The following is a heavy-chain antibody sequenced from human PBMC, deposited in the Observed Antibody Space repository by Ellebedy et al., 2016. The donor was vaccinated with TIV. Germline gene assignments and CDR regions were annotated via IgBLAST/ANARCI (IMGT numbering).Heavy chain of an antibody. D-gene: IGHD2-2*01. Sequence: AASVKVSCKASGYTFSDYYVHWVRQAPGQGLEWMGWINPNSGCTYYAQKFQGRVTMTRDTSINTVYTEVSGLKSDDTAMYYCARDIVVVPGRSYFDYWGQGTLVTVSS. J-gene: IGHJ4*02. CDR3: ARDIVVVPGRSYFDY. CDR1: GYTFSDYY. V-gene: IGHV1-2*02. CDR2: INPNSGCT.